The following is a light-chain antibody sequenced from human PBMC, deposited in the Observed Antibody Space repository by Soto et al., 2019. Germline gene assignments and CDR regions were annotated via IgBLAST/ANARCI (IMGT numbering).Light chain of an antibody. V-gene: IGLV2-14*01. J-gene: IGLJ2*01. CDR1: SSDVGGYNY. CDR2: DVS. Sequence: QSALTQPASVSGSPGQSITISCTGTSSDVGGYNYVSWYQQFPGKVPKLMIYDVSNRPSGVSNRFSGSKSGNTASLTISGLQAEDEADYYCSSYASTSNVIFGEGTKLTVL. CDR3: SSYASTSNVI.